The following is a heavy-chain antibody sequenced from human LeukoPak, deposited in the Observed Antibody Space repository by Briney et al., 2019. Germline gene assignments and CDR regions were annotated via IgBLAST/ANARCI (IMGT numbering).Heavy chain of an antibody. D-gene: IGHD3-9*01. CDR1: GGSISSGGYY. CDR2: IDYSGKT. Sequence: SETLSLTCTVSGGSISSGGYYWGWIRQHPGKGLEWIGYIDYSGKTYYKPSLQSRVIISADTSQNQFTLKVSSVTAADTAVYYCATGYGSGWFDAWGQGAVVTVSS. CDR3: ATGYGSGWFDA. V-gene: IGHV4-31*03. J-gene: IGHJ5*02.